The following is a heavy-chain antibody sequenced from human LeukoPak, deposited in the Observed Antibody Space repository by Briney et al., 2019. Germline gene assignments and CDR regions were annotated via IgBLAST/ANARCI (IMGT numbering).Heavy chain of an antibody. V-gene: IGHV1-18*01. J-gene: IGHJ3*02. CDR1: GYTFTSYG. CDR3: ARGRNYYDSSRYYYEGDAFDI. Sequence: GASVKVSCKTSGYTFTSYGISWVRQAPGQGLEWMGWISAYNANTNYAQKLQGRVTMTRDTSTSTVYMELSSLRSEDTAVYYCARGRNYYDSSRYYYEGDAFDIWGQGTMVTVSS. CDR2: ISAYNANT. D-gene: IGHD3-22*01.